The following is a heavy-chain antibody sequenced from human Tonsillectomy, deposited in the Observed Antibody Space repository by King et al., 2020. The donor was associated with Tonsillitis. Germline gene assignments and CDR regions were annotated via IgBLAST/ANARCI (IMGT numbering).Heavy chain of an antibody. D-gene: IGHD3-10*02. J-gene: IGHJ4*02. Sequence: VQLQQWGAGLLKPSETLSLTCAVQGGSFSGFYWSWIRQPPGKGLEWIGEINHSGSTNYNPSLKSRVTISVDTSKNQFSLKLSSVTAADTAVYYCARVTRFGEFLIDYWGQGTLVTVSS. CDR2: INHSGST. CDR3: ARVTRFGEFLIDY. CDR1: GGSFSGFY. V-gene: IGHV4-34*01.